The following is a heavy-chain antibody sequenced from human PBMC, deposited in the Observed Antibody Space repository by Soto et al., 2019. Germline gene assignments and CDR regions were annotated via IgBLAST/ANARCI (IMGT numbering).Heavy chain of an antibody. V-gene: IGHV3-23*01. D-gene: IGHD2-2*01. CDR1: GVTFSSYA. CDR3: AKSYQLLYYFDY. Sequence: EVQLLESGGGLVQPGGSLRLSCAASGVTFSSYAMSWVRQAPGKGLEWASAISGSGGSTYYADSVKGRFTISRDNSKNTLYLQMNSLRAEDTAVYYCAKSYQLLYYFDYWGQGTLVTVSS. CDR2: ISGSGGST. J-gene: IGHJ4*02.